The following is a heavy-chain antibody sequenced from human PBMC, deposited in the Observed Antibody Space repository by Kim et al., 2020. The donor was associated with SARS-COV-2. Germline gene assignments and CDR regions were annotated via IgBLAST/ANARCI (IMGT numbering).Heavy chain of an antibody. Sequence: GTIEDAAPVKGRFTISRDDSANTLYLQMDSLKTEDTAVYYCTTSFDYWGQGTLVIVSS. J-gene: IGHJ4*02. V-gene: IGHV3-15*01. CDR3: TTSFDY. CDR2: GTI.